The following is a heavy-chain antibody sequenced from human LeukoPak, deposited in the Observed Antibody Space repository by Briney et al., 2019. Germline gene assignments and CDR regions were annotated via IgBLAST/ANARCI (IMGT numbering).Heavy chain of an antibody. CDR1: GYNFTPYW. V-gene: IGHV5-51*01. D-gene: IGHD5-24*01. Sequence: GESLKISFKGSGYNFTPYWIAWVRQMPGKGLEWMGIIHPGDSDTRYSPSLQGQVTMSADKSISTAYLQWSSLKGSDTAMYYCARKGDGYNTLDYWGQGTLVTVAS. CDR3: ARKGDGYNTLDY. J-gene: IGHJ4*02. CDR2: IHPGDSDT.